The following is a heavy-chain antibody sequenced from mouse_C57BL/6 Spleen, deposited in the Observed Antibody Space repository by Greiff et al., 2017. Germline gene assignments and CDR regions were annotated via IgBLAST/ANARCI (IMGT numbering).Heavy chain of an antibody. D-gene: IGHD1-2*01. CDR1: GYSITSGYY. V-gene: IGHV3-6*01. CDR3: ARRGLLRPYFDY. Sequence: EVQVVESGPGLVKPSQSLSLTCSVTGYSITSGYYWNWIRQFPGNKLEWMGYISYDGSNNYHPSLKNRISITRDTSKNQFFLKLNSVTTEDTATYYCARRGLLRPYFDYWGQGTTLTVSS. J-gene: IGHJ2*01. CDR2: ISYDGSN.